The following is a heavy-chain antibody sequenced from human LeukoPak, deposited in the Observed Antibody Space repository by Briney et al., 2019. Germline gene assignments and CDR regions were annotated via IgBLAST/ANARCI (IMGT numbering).Heavy chain of an antibody. CDR1: GFTFRSYA. D-gene: IGHD6-19*01. Sequence: PGGSLRLSCAACGFTFRSYAMRWVRQAPGKGVEWVSGIWRSGDNTYYADFVKGRFTISRDNSKNTVYLQMISLRAEDTPVYYCAKEAGNGWSYFDYWGQGTLVTVSS. CDR3: AKEAGNGWSYFDY. V-gene: IGHV3-23*01. J-gene: IGHJ4*01. CDR2: IWRSGDNT.